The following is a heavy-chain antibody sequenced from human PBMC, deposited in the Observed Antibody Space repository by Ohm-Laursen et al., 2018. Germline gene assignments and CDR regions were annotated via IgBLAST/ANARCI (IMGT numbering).Heavy chain of an antibody. Sequence: SLRLSCAAAGLTFSDNHLSWVRQAPGKGLEWVSVVYSDYNTYYADSVKGRFTISRDNSKSTFYLQMNSLRVEDTAVYYCAKDLNYYYYGMDVWGQGTTVTVSS. CDR1: GLTFSDNH. CDR3: AKDLNYYYYGMDV. V-gene: IGHV3-53*01. J-gene: IGHJ6*02. CDR2: VYSDYNT.